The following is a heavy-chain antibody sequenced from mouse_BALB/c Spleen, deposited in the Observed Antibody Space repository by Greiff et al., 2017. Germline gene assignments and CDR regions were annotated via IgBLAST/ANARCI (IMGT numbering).Heavy chain of an antibody. CDR2: ISSGSSTI. V-gene: IGHV5-17*02. CDR3: ARKGDYDYEGFDY. D-gene: IGHD2-4*01. CDR1: GFTFSSFG. Sequence: EVKVVESGGGLVQPGGSRKLSCAASGFTFSSFGMHCVRQAPEKGLEWVAYISSGSSTIYYADTVKGRFTISRDNPKNTLFLQMTSLRSEDTAMYYCARKGDYDYEGFDYWGQGTTLTVSS. J-gene: IGHJ2*01.